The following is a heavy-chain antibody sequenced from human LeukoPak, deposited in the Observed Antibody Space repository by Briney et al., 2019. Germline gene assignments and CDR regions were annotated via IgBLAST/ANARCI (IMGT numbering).Heavy chain of an antibody. V-gene: IGHV3-23*01. CDR2: IGSGGEST. J-gene: IGHJ4*02. Sequence: PGGSLRLSCSASGFTFSNFATSWVRQAPGKGLEWVSAIGSGGESTYYADSVKGRFTISRDNSKNTLSLQVNGLRAEDSAVYYCAKGSQGWPYFFDYWGQGTLVTVSS. CDR1: GFTFSNFA. D-gene: IGHD6-19*01. CDR3: AKGSQGWPYFFDY.